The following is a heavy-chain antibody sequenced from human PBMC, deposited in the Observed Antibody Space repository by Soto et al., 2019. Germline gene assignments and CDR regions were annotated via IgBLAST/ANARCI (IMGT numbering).Heavy chain of an antibody. CDR1: GFTFSNYG. CDR3: AKKSGVGATWYFDY. V-gene: IGHV3-23*01. D-gene: IGHD1-26*01. Sequence: EVQLLESGGGLVQPGGSLRLSCAASGFTFSNYGMSWVRQAPGKGLEWVSALPEIGTNTYYADSVKGRFTISRDNSKNTLFLQINNLGAGDKAVYYCAKKSGVGATWYFDYWGQGTLVTVSS. CDR2: LPEIGTNT. J-gene: IGHJ4*02.